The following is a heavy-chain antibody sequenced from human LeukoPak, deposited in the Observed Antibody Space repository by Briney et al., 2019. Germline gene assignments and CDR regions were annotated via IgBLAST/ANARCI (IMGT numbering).Heavy chain of an antibody. Sequence: GGSLRLSCAASGFTFSPYAMHWVRQAPGKGLKWVTVISFDGSNTYYADSVKGRFTISRDNSKKTLYLQMNSLRVDDTAVYYCAKDGDRGSYHFDYWGQGTLVTVSS. D-gene: IGHD1-26*01. V-gene: IGHV3-30*04. CDR2: ISFDGSNT. J-gene: IGHJ4*02. CDR1: GFTFSPYA. CDR3: AKDGDRGSYHFDY.